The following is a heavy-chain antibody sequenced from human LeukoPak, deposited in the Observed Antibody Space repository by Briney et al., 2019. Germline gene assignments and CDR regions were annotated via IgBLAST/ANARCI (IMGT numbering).Heavy chain of an antibody. Sequence: SETLSLTCTVSDGSIIGYSWSWIRQPAGKGLEYTGRISTSGNTNYNPSLKSRVTMSLDTSKNQISLNLSSVTAADTALYYCARDRTTGWSSWLDPWGQGTLVTVSS. CDR3: ARDRTTGWSSWLDP. CDR1: DGSIIGYS. V-gene: IGHV4-4*07. CDR2: ISTSGNT. D-gene: IGHD6-19*01. J-gene: IGHJ5*02.